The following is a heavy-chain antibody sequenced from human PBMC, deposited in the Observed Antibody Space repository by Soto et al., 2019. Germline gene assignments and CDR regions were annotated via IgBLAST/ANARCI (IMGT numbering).Heavy chain of an antibody. CDR3: TRRALGYFDY. J-gene: IGHJ4*02. CDR1: GFTFNIYW. Sequence: VQLVESGGGLVQPGGSLSLSCAASGFTFNIYWMSWVRQAPGKGLEWVANIKLDGSEKYYVDSVKGRFTIFRDNAKNSLYLQMNSLRVEDTAVYYCTRRALGYFDYWGQGTLVTVSS. D-gene: IGHD3-16*01. CDR2: IKLDGSEK. V-gene: IGHV3-7*01.